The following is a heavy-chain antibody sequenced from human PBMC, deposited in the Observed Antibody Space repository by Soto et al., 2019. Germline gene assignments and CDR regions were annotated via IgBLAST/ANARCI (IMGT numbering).Heavy chain of an antibody. D-gene: IGHD6-19*01. J-gene: IGHJ4*02. Sequence: EVQLLESGGGLVQPGGSLRLSCAASGFTFSGYAMNWVRQAPGKGLEWVSVISGSGDSTYYADSVKGRFTISRDNSKNTLYLKMNSLSAEDTAVYYCARRSSGWYFDYWGQGTLVTVSS. CDR2: ISGSGDST. CDR3: ARRSSGWYFDY. V-gene: IGHV3-23*01. CDR1: GFTFSGYA.